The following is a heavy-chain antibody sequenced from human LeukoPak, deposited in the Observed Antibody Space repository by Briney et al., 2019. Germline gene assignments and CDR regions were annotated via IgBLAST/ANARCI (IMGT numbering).Heavy chain of an antibody. CDR1: GFTFSSYA. J-gene: IGHJ6*03. CDR3: ARHAVAAYYYMDV. V-gene: IGHV3-23*01. D-gene: IGHD6-19*01. Sequence: GGSLRLSCAASGFTFSSYAMSWVRQAPGKGLEWVSAISGSGGSTYYADSVKGRFTISRDNSKNTLYLQMDSLRAEDTAVYYCARHAVAAYYYMDVWGKGTTVTISS. CDR2: ISGSGGST.